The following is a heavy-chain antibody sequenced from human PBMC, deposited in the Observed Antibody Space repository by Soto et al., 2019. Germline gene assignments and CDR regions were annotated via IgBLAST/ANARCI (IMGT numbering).Heavy chain of an antibody. D-gene: IGHD6-6*01. V-gene: IGHV4-39*01. CDR3: ARHRARNWFDP. CDR2: IYYSGST. Sequence: PSEPQSLTCIVSGGYIRNSSYYWGWIRQPPGKGLEWIGSIYYSGSTYYNPSLKSRVTISVDTSKNQFSLKLSSVTAADTAVFYCARHRARNWFDPWGQGTLVTGSS. J-gene: IGHJ5*02. CDR1: GGYIRNSSYY.